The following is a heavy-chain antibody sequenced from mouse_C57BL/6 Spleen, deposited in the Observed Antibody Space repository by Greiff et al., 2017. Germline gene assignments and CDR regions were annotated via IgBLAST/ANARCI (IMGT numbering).Heavy chain of an antibody. V-gene: IGHV1-82*01. J-gene: IGHJ3*01. CDR3: AREDLVDYGYD. D-gene: IGHD2-2*01. Sequence: QVQLQQSGPELVKPGASVKISCKASGYAFSSSWMNWVKQRPGKGLEWIGRIYPGDGDTNYNGKFKGKATLTADKSSSTAYMQLSSLTSEDSAVYFCAREDLVDYGYDWGQGTLVTVSA. CDR1: GYAFSSSW. CDR2: IYPGDGDT.